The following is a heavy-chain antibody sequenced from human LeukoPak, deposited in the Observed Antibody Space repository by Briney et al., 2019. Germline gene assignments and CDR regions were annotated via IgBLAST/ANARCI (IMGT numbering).Heavy chain of an antibody. D-gene: IGHD3-22*01. V-gene: IGHV3-7*01. CDR3: AKDWDYDSSGPGAFDI. J-gene: IGHJ3*02. CDR1: GFTFSSHW. CDR2: IKQGGSEK. Sequence: PGGSLRLSCAASGFTFSSHWMSYVRQAPGKGLEWVADIKQGGSEKYYVDSVKGRFTISRDNGKNSLYLQVNSLRAEDTAVYYCAKDWDYDSSGPGAFDIWGQGTMVTVSS.